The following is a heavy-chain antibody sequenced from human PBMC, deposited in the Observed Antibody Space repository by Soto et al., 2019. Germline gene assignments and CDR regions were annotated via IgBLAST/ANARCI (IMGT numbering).Heavy chain of an antibody. CDR1: GGSVSSSIYY. CDR2: IYYSGST. J-gene: IGHJ5*01. D-gene: IGHD3-10*01. Sequence: PSETLSLTCTVSGGSVSSSIYYWGWIRQPPRKGLEWIGSIYYSGSTYYNPSLKSRVTISLDTSKNQFPLRLNSVTAADAALYYCAAGDYSGSGTYYNGWFDSWGQGTLVTVSS. V-gene: IGHV4-39*01. CDR3: AAGDYSGSGTYYNGWFDS.